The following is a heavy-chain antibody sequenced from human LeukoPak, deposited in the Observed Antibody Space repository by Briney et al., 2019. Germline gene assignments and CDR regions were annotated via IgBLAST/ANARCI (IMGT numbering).Heavy chain of an antibody. V-gene: IGHV3-74*01. J-gene: IGHJ4*02. CDR2: INDDGTYT. CDR3: VRDYNWGFDY. D-gene: IGHD1-1*01. CDR1: GFTSSTYW. Sequence: PGGSLRLSCAVSGFTSSTYWMHWVRQAPGKGLVWVSRINDDGTYTVYADSVKGRFTISRDNSKNNVYLQMHSLRVEDTSIYYCVRDYNWGFDYWGQGTVVAVSS.